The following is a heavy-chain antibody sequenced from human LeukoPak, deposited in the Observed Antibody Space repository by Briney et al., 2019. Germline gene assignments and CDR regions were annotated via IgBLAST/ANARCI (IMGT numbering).Heavy chain of an antibody. J-gene: IGHJ4*02. CDR3: ARDLIPSSSPVCFDY. V-gene: IGHV1-18*01. CDR1: GGTFSSYA. CDR2: ISAYNGNT. Sequence: ASVKVSCKASGGTFSSYAISWVRQAPGQGLEWMGWISAYNGNTNYAQKLQGRVTMTTDTSTSTAYMELRSLRSDDTAVYYCARDLIPSSSPVCFDYWGQGTLVTVSS. D-gene: IGHD6-6*01.